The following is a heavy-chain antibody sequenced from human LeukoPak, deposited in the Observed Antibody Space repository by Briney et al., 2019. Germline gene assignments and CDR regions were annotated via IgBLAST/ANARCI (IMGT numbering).Heavy chain of an antibody. J-gene: IGHJ4*02. V-gene: IGHV1-2*02. CDR2: LNPNSGAS. D-gene: IGHD6-19*01. CDR3: ARSMAVAGTPFDY. CDR1: GYTFTGYN. Sequence: GASVKVSCKASGYTFTGYNMYWVRQAPGQGLEWMGWLNPNSGASNYAQKFQDRVTMTRDTSISTAYMELSRLRSDDTAVYYCARSMAVAGTPFDYWGQGTLVTVSS.